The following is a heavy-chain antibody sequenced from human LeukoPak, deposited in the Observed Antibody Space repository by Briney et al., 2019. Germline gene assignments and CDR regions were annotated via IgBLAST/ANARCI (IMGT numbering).Heavy chain of an antibody. CDR3: VWSSTWDKRFYLDQ. Sequence: PGGSLRLSCAASGFTFNLAWMNWVRQTPGKGLQWVARIAVTPDGPATDYATPVRGRFTISRDDSRNMVYLQMSSLRTDDTAVYYCVWSSTWDKRFYLDQWGQGTLVTVSS. V-gene: IGHV3-15*04. CDR2: IAVTPDGPAT. CDR1: GFTFNLAW. J-gene: IGHJ4*02. D-gene: IGHD6-6*01.